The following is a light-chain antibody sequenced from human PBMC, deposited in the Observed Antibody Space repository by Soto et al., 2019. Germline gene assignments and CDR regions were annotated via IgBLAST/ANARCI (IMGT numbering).Light chain of an antibody. CDR3: SSYAGSNNFYV. V-gene: IGLV2-14*01. Sequence: QSVLTQPASVSGSPGQSITISCTGTSSDVGGFNSVSWYQQYPGKAPKLMIYDVRNRPSGVSNRFSGSKSGNTASLTISGLQAEDEADYYCSSYAGSNNFYVFGTGTKVTVL. CDR2: DVR. CDR1: SSDVGGFNS. J-gene: IGLJ1*01.